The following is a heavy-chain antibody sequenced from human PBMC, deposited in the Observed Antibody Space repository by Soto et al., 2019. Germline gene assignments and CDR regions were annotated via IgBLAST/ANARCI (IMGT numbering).Heavy chain of an antibody. D-gene: IGHD5-18*01. CDR1: GFTFITYG. Sequence: QVQLVQSGAEVKKPGASVKVSCKASGFTFITYGFTWVRQPPGQGLEWMGWITAYNADTHYAQKVQGRVTMTTDTSTSTAYMELRSLTSDDTAVYSCARKAMGAPVDQWGQGTLVIVSS. J-gene: IGHJ4*02. V-gene: IGHV1-18*01. CDR3: ARKAMGAPVDQ. CDR2: ITAYNADT.